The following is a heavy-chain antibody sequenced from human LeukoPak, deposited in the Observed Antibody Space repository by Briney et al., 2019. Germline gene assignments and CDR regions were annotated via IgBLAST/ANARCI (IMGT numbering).Heavy chain of an antibody. V-gene: IGHV4-38-2*01. D-gene: IGHD3-3*01. CDR2: IYHSGST. CDR1: GYSISSGYY. J-gene: IGHJ3*02. Sequence: SETLSLTCAVSGYSISSGYYWGWIRQPPGKGLEWIGSIYHSGSTYYNPSLKSRVTISVDTSKNQFSLKLSSVTAADTAVYYCARRYYDFWRGYYPAAFDIWGQGTMVTVSS. CDR3: ARRYYDFWRGYYPAAFDI.